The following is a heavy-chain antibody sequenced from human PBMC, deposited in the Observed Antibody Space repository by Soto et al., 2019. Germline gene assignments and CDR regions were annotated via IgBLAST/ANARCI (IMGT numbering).Heavy chain of an antibody. CDR2: VSAYNGNT. CDR1: GYTFTSYG. V-gene: IGHV1-18*01. CDR3: ASATRFGQLSAYFDY. J-gene: IGHJ4*02. D-gene: IGHD3-10*01. Sequence: GASVKVSCKASGYTFTSYGISWVRQAPGQGLEWMGWVSAYNGNTNYAQKLQGRVTMTTDTSTSTAYMELRSLRSDDAAVYYCASATRFGQLSAYFDYWGQGPLVTVSS.